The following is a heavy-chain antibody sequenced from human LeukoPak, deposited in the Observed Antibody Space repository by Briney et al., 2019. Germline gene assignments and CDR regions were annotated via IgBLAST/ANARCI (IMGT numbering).Heavy chain of an antibody. CDR3: AKRNYHYMDV. Sequence: PGRSLRLSCAASGFTFSSYGMHWVRQAPGKGLEWVAVIWYDGSNKYYADSVKGRFTISRDNSKNTLYLQMNSLRAEDTAVYYCAKRNYHYMDVWGKGTTVTVSS. CDR1: GFTFSSYG. V-gene: IGHV3-33*06. J-gene: IGHJ6*03. CDR2: IWYDGSNK.